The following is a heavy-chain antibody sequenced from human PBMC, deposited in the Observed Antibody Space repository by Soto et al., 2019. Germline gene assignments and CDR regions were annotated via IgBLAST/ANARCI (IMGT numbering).Heavy chain of an antibody. V-gene: IGHV3-21*01. CDR3: ARNDYYDSSGLPEY. J-gene: IGHJ4*02. D-gene: IGHD3-22*01. CDR1: RFTFSSYS. CDR2: ISSSSSYI. Sequence: PVGSLRLSCAASRFTFSSYSINGVLPSPGKGLEWVSSISSSSSYIYYADSVKGRFTISRDNAKNSLYLQMNSLRAEDTAVYYCARNDYYDSSGLPEYWGQGTLVTVSS.